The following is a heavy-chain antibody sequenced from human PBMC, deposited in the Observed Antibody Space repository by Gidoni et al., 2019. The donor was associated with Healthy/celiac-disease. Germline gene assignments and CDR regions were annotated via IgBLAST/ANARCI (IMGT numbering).Heavy chain of an antibody. J-gene: IGHJ4*02. Sequence: QVQLQQWGAGLFETSATLSLTSAVSGGSFSGYYWSWVRQPPGKGLEWIGEINHSGSTNYNPSLKSRVTISVDTSKNQFSLKLSSVTAADTAVYYCARGLRGSLDYWGQGTLVTVSS. CDR2: INHSGST. V-gene: IGHV4-34*01. CDR3: ARGLRGSLDY. CDR1: GGSFSGYY. D-gene: IGHD1-26*01.